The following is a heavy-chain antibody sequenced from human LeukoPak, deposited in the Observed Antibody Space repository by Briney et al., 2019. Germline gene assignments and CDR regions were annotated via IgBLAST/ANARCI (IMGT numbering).Heavy chain of an antibody. D-gene: IGHD2-15*01. CDR1: GGSISSGDYY. J-gene: IGHJ3*02. V-gene: IGHV4-30-4*08. CDR2: IYDSGST. CDR3: ARDRGWGSGGLRGGDDAFDI. Sequence: SETLSLTCTVSGGSISSGDYYWSWIRQPPGKGLEWIGYIYDSGSTYYNPSLKSRVTISVDTSKNQFSLKLSSVTAADTAVYYCARDRGWGSGGLRGGDDAFDIWGQGTMVTVSS.